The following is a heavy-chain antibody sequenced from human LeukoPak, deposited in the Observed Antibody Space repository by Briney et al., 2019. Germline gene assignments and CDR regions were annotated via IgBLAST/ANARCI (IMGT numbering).Heavy chain of an antibody. CDR1: GFTFSTYV. CDR3: AKRTGSYSSGWLLDY. Sequence: GGSLRLSCAASGFTFSTYVIYWVRQAPGKGLEWVAVISYDGSNKYYADSVKGRFTISRDNSKNTLYLQMNSLRAEDTAVYYCAKRTGSYSSGWLLDYWGQGTLVTVSS. V-gene: IGHV3-30*04. J-gene: IGHJ4*02. D-gene: IGHD6-19*01. CDR2: ISYDGSNK.